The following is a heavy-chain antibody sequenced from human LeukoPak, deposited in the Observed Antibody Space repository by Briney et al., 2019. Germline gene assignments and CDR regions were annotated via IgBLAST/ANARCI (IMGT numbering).Heavy chain of an antibody. CDR1: GFTFSSYA. CDR3: AGEYSSSWYRNYYYGMDV. CDR2: ISYDGSNK. J-gene: IGHJ6*02. D-gene: IGHD6-13*01. V-gene: IGHV3-30*04. Sequence: PWRSLRLSCAASGFTFSSYAMHWVRQAPGKGLEWVAVISYDGSNKYYADSVKGRFTISRDNSKNTLYLQMNSLRAEDTAVYYCAGEYSSSWYRNYYYGMDVWGQGTTVTVSS.